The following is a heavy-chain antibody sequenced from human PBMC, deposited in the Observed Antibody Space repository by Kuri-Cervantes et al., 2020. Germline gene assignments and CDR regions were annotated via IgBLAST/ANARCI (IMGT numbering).Heavy chain of an antibody. D-gene: IGHD6-13*01. V-gene: IGHV3-30*01. CDR3: MVAASTTDY. CDR1: GFIFGGYA. Sequence: GGSLRLSCAASGFIFGGYAMHWVRQAPGKGLEWVTVISYDGNNRYYADSVKGRFTISRDNSKNTLYMEMNRVKTDDTAVYFCMVAASTTDYWGQGTLVTVSS. CDR2: ISYDGNNR. J-gene: IGHJ4*02.